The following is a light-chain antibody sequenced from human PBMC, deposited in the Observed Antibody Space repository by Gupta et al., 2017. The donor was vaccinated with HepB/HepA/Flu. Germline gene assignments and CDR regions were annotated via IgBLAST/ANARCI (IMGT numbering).Light chain of an antibody. V-gene: IGLV1-40*01. CDR3: QSYDSSLSGWV. CDR1: SSNIGAGYD. CDR2: GNS. J-gene: IGLJ3*02. Sequence: QSVLTQPPSVSGAPGQRVTISCTGSSSNIGAGYDVHWYQQLPGTAPKLLIYGNSNRPSGVPDRFSCYKSGTSASLAITGLQAEDAADYYCQSYDSSLSGWVFGGGTKLTVL.